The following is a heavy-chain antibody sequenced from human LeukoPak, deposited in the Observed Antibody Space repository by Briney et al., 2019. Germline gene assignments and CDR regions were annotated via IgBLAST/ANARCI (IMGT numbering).Heavy chain of an antibody. D-gene: IGHD6-13*01. CDR3: ARQGSGYSSSWYVDYRFDY. CDR2: IYYSGST. CDR1: GGSISSYY. V-gene: IGHV4-59*08. J-gene: IGHJ4*02. Sequence: PSETLSLTCTVSGGSISSYYWSWIRQPPGKGLEWIGYIYYSGSTNYNPSLKSRVTISVDTSKNQFSLKLSSVTAAGTAVYYCARQGSGYSSSWYVDYRFDYWGQGTLVTVSS.